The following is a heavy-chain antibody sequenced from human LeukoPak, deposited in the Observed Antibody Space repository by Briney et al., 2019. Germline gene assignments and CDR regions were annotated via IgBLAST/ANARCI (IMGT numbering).Heavy chain of an antibody. D-gene: IGHD3-10*01. CDR2: IYSGGST. CDR3: ARKYGSGSFTSDQNLDY. CDR1: GFTVSSNY. V-gene: IGHV3-53*01. J-gene: IGHJ4*02. Sequence: GGSLRLSCAASGFTVSSNYMSWVRQAPGKGLEWVSVIYSGGSTYYADSVKGRFTISRDNSKNTLYLQMNSLRADDTAVYYCARKYGSGSFTSDQNLDYWGQGTLVTVSS.